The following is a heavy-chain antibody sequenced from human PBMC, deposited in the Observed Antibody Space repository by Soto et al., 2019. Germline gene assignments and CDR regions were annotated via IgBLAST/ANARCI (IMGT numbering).Heavy chain of an antibody. V-gene: IGHV3-23*01. D-gene: IGHD6-6*01. CDR2: ISTSIDAT. J-gene: IGHJ4*02. Sequence: LRLSCAASGFAFSNYAMHWVRQAPGKGLEWVSSISTSIDATYYADSVKGRFTISRDDSKNTLYLQMNSLRAEDSAVYYCAKDRTVAARNFDYWGQGTQVTVSS. CDR1: GFAFSNYA. CDR3: AKDRTVAARNFDY.